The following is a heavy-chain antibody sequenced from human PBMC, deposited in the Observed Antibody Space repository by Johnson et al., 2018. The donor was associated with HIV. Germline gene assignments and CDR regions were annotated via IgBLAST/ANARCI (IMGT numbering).Heavy chain of an antibody. J-gene: IGHJ3*02. CDR3: ARKADAFDI. CDR1: GFTFSNYW. V-gene: IGHV3-7*05. CDR2: INLDGSEK. Sequence: VQLVESGGGLVQPGGSLRLSCADSGFTFSNYWMTWVRQAPGKGLEWVANINLDGSEKYYVDSVKGRFTISRDNAKNSLHLQMNSLRADDTAVYYCARKADAFDIWGQGTMVPFSS.